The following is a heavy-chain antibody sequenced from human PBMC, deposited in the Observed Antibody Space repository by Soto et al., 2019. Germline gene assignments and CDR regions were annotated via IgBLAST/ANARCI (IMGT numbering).Heavy chain of an antibody. J-gene: IGHJ5*01. V-gene: IGHV3-74*01. CDR1: GFTFFAYW. CDR3: AKAGDYGDYAGEYWSDS. CDR2: INSDGGHT. Sequence: EVQLVESGGGLVQPGGSLRLSCAASGFTFFAYWIHWVRQAPGKGLVWVSRINSDGGHTNYADSVRGRFTISRDNYKNTVYLQMNSLTAEDTAVYYCAKAGDYGDYAGEYWSDSWGQGSLVTVSS. D-gene: IGHD4-17*01.